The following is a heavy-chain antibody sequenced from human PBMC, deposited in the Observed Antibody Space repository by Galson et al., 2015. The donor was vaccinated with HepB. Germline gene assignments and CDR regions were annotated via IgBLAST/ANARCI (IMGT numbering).Heavy chain of an antibody. V-gene: IGHV3-48*03. D-gene: IGHD4-17*01. J-gene: IGHJ4*02. CDR1: GFTFNSYD. Sequence: SLRLSCAASGFTFNSYDMNWVRQAPGKGLEWLSYISRTGSTIYYADSVKARFTISRDNAKNSLYLQMNSLRVEDTALYYCAVDRYDGDAIDHWGQGTLVIVSS. CDR3: AVDRYDGDAIDH. CDR2: ISRTGSTI.